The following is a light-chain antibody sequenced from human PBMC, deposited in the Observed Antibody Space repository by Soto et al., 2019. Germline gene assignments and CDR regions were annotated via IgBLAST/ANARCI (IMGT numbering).Light chain of an antibody. CDR2: GAS. CDR3: QQYGSSPPIT. V-gene: IGKV3-20*01. J-gene: IGKJ5*01. Sequence: EIVLTQSPGTLSLSPGERATLSCRASQSVSSSYLAWYQQKPGQAPRLLIYGASSRATGIPDRFSGSGSGTHFTLTISRLEPEDFAVYYCQQYGSSPPITFGHGTRLEIK. CDR1: QSVSSSY.